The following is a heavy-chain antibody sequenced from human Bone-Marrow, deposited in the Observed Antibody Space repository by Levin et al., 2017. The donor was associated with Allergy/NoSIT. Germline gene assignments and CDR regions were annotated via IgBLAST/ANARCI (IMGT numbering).Heavy chain of an antibody. Sequence: GGSLRLSCAASGFTFSSYDMHWVRQATGKGLEWVSAIGTAGDTYYPGSVKGRFTISRENAKNSLYLQMNSLRAGDTAVYYCARGSGGSTSCSVCYGMDVWGQGTTVTVSS. CDR3: ARGSGGSTSCSVCYGMDV. J-gene: IGHJ6*02. CDR1: GFTFSSYD. D-gene: IGHD2-2*01. V-gene: IGHV3-13*01. CDR2: IGTAGDT.